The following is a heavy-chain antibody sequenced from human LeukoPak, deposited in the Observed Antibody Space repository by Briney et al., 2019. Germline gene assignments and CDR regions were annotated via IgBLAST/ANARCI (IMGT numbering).Heavy chain of an antibody. Sequence: SETLSLTCAVYGGSFSGYYWSWIRQPPGKGLEWIGEINHSGSTNYNPSLKSRVTISVDTSKNQFSLKLSSVTAADTAVYYCARGQSTSRSRNLYWPRVHYFDYWGQGTLVTVSS. V-gene: IGHV4-34*01. CDR1: GGSFSGYY. J-gene: IGHJ4*02. CDR3: ARGQSTSRSRNLYWPRVHYFDY. D-gene: IGHD2-2*02. CDR2: INHSGST.